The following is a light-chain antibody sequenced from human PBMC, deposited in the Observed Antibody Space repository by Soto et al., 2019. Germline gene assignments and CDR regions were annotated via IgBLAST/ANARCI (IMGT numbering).Light chain of an antibody. Sequence: EIVLTQSPGTLSLSPGEGATLSCTASQRVSSDCLAWYQQKTGQAPRLLIYGASSRATGISDRFSGSGSGADFTLTISRLEPEDFAVYYCQQYGTFPLTFGGGTKVEIK. V-gene: IGKV3-20*01. CDR3: QQYGTFPLT. CDR1: QRVSSDC. CDR2: GAS. J-gene: IGKJ4*01.